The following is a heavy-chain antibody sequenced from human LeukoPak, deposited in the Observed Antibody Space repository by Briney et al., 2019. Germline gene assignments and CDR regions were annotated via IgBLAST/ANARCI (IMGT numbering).Heavy chain of an antibody. CDR3: AKDPNGDYIGTFDI. CDR1: GFTFSNYG. Sequence: GGSLRLSCAASGFTFSNYGMHWVRQALGKGLEWVAFIRYDGSNKYYADSVKGRFTISRDNSKSTLYLQMNSLRAEDTAVYYCAKDPNGDYIGTFDIWGQGTMVTVSS. D-gene: IGHD4-17*01. J-gene: IGHJ3*02. V-gene: IGHV3-30*02. CDR2: IRYDGSNK.